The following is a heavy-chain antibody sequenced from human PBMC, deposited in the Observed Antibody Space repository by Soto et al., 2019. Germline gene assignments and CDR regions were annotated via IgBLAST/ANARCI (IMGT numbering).Heavy chain of an antibody. J-gene: IGHJ4*02. Sequence: QVQLVQSGAEVKKPGASVKVSCKASGYTFTSYAMHWVRQAPGQRLEWMGWINAGNGNTKYSQKFQGRVTITRDTSASTAYMELRSLRSEDTAVYYCARDLTDYIWGSYRPLYYFDYWGQGTLVTVSS. D-gene: IGHD3-16*02. CDR2: INAGNGNT. CDR1: GYTFTSYA. CDR3: ARDLTDYIWGSYRPLYYFDY. V-gene: IGHV1-3*01.